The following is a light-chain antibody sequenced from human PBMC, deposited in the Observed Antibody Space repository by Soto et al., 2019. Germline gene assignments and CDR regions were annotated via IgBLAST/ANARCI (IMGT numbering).Light chain of an antibody. V-gene: IGLV2-23*02. Sequence: QSVLTQPASVSGSPGQSITISCTGTNSDVGNYNLVSWYQQHPGKAPKLMMYEVTKRPSGVSNRFSGSKSGNTASLTISGLQAEDEADYYCCSYACSATWVFGGGTKLTVL. CDR3: CSYACSATWV. CDR2: EVT. J-gene: IGLJ3*02. CDR1: NSDVGNYNL.